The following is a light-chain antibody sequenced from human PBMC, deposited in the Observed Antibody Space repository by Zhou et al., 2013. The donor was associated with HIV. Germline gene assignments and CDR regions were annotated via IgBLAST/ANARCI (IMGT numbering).Light chain of an antibody. J-gene: IGKJ5*01. CDR3: QQYNTYPIT. Sequence: DIQLTQSPSFLSASVGDRVTITCRASQGISSYLAWYQQKPGKAPKLLIYAASTLQSGVPSRFSGSGSGTEFTLTISRLQPDDFATYYCQQYNTYPITFGQGTRLEI. V-gene: IGKV1-9*01. CDR1: QGISSY. CDR2: AAS.